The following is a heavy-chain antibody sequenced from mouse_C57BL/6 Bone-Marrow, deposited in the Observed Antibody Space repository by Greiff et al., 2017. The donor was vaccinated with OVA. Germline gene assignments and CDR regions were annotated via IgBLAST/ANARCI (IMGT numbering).Heavy chain of an antibody. CDR2: ISYSGST. CDR1: GYSITSDY. V-gene: IGHV3-8*01. Sequence: EVQLQQSGPGLAKPSQTLSLTCSVTGYSITSDYWNWLRKFPGNKLEYMGYISYSGSTYYNPSLKSRISITRDTSKNQYYLQLNSVTTEDTATYYCARWSYYDYDEGYAMDYWGQGTSVTVSS. D-gene: IGHD2-4*01. CDR3: ARWSYYDYDEGYAMDY. J-gene: IGHJ4*01.